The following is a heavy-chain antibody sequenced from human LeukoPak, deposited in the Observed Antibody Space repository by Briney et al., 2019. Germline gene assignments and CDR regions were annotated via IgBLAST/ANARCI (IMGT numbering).Heavy chain of an antibody. V-gene: IGHV1-18*01. CDR2: ISAYNGNT. CDR3: ARGSGSTFDI. J-gene: IGHJ4*02. CDR1: GSTFTSYG. D-gene: IGHD1-26*01. Sequence: ASVRVSCTPSGSTFTSYGISWVRQAPGQGLEWMGWISAYNGNTNYAQKLQGRVTMTTHTSTSTAYMELRSLRSDDTAVYYCARGSGSTFDIWGQGTLVTVSS.